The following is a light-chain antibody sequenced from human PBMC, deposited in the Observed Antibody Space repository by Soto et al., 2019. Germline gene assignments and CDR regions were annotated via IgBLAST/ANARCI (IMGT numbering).Light chain of an antibody. CDR3: QQSFRRPIT. Sequence: DSQMTESPSTLSAAVGDRVYITCLASQSLNSWLAWYQQKPGKAPKLLIYKTSTLESGVPSRFSGSGSGTEFTLTIRILQPEDCATYYCQQSFRRPITFGQGTILDI. CDR1: QSLNSW. V-gene: IGKV1-5*03. CDR2: KTS. J-gene: IGKJ5*01.